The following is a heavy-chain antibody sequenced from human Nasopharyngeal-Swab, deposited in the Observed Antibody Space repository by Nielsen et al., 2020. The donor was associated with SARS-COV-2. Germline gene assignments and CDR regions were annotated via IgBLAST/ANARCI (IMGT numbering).Heavy chain of an antibody. Sequence: GGSLRLSCAASGFTFSSYEMNWVRQAPGKGLEWVANIKQDGSEKYYVDSVKGRFTISRDNAKNSLYLQMNSLRAEDTAVYYCARDQIAAAGNYYYYGMDVWGQGTTVTVSS. CDR1: GFTFSSYE. V-gene: IGHV3-7*01. CDR2: IKQDGSEK. CDR3: ARDQIAAAGNYYYYGMDV. D-gene: IGHD6-13*01. J-gene: IGHJ6*02.